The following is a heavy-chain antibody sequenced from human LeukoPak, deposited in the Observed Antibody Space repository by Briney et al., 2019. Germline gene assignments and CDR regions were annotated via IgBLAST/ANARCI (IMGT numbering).Heavy chain of an antibody. Sequence: ASVKVSCKASGYSFTDYYINWVRQAPGQGLEWMGWINPNHGGTHYAQKFQGRVTMTRNMSITTAYMELSSLRSDDTAVYYCARLAVGGSGSYYGDAFDIWGQGTMVTVSS. V-gene: IGHV1-2*02. D-gene: IGHD3-10*01. CDR1: GYSFTDYY. CDR3: ARLAVGGSGSYYGDAFDI. CDR2: INPNHGGT. J-gene: IGHJ3*02.